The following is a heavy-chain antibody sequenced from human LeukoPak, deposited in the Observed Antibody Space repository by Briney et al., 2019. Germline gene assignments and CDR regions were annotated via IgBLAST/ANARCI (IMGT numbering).Heavy chain of an antibody. J-gene: IGHJ3*02. CDR2: SGNKADRYTT. V-gene: IGHV3-72*01. CDR3: SRGYSGIAVYALDI. D-gene: IGHD1-26*01. Sequence: PGGSLRLSCAASVFTLSVQYIDGVSQAPGKGLEWVGRSGNKADRYTTEYAASVKGRFTISRDDSKNSLSLQMNSLKAEDTALYRCSRGYSGIAVYALDIWGPGTMVTVSS. CDR1: VFTLSVQY.